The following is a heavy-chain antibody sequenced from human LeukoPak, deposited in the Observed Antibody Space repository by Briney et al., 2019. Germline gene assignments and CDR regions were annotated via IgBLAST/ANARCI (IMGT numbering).Heavy chain of an antibody. CDR2: INHSGST. CDR1: GGSFSGYY. D-gene: IGHD2-8*01. CDR3: ARIVLMVYAIIDY. J-gene: IGHJ4*02. V-gene: IGHV4-34*01. Sequence: SETLSLTCAVYGGSFSGYYWSWIRQPPGKGLEWIGEINHSGSTNYNPSHKSRVTISVDTSKNQFSLKLSSVTAADTAVYYCARIVLMVYAIIDYWGQGTLVTVSS.